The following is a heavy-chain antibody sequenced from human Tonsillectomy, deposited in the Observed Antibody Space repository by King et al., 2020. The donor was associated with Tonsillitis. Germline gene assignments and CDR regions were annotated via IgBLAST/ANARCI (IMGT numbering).Heavy chain of an antibody. J-gene: IGHJ3*02. CDR2: MNHSGST. Sequence: VQLQQWGAGLLKPSETLSLTCAVYGGSFSDYSWSGIRQPPGKGLEWIGEMNHSGSTNYNPSLKSRATISVDTSKNQFSVKLSSVTAADTAVYYCARGLYDYIWGSYRHDAFDIWGQGTMITVSS. CDR1: GGSFSDYS. V-gene: IGHV4-34*01. CDR3: ARGLYDYIWGSYRHDAFDI. D-gene: IGHD3-16*02.